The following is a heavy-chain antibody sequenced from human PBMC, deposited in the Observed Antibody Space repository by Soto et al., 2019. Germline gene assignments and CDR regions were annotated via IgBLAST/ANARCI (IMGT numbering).Heavy chain of an antibody. J-gene: IGHJ6*02. Sequence: TVSGGSISSSSYYWGWIRQPPGKGLEWIGSIYYSGSTYYNPSLKSRVTISVDTSKNQFSLKLSSVTAADTAVYYCARQGPMVRGVKANYYYGMDVWGQGTKVTVSS. CDR2: IYYSGST. V-gene: IGHV4-39*01. CDR1: GGSISSSSYY. D-gene: IGHD3-10*01. CDR3: ARQGPMVRGVKANYYYGMDV.